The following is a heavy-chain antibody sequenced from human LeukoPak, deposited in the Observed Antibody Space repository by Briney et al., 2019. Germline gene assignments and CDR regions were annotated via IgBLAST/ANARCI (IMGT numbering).Heavy chain of an antibody. D-gene: IGHD2-2*02. J-gene: IGHJ4*02. CDR2: INNDGSTT. Sequence: GGSLRLSCAAAGFTLSSYWMHWGRHAPGKGLVWVSRINNDGSTTTYADSVKGRFTISRDNAKNTLSLQMNSLSAEDSAVYYCARQTHYIDYSGQGTLVTVSS. CDR1: GFTLSSYW. V-gene: IGHV3-74*03. CDR3: ARQTHYIDY.